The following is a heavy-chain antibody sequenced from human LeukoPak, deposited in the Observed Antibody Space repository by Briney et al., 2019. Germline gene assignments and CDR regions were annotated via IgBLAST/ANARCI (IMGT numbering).Heavy chain of an antibody. Sequence: ASVKVSCKASGYTSTSYGISWVRQAPGQGLEWMGWISAYNGNTNYAQKLQGRVTMTTDTSTSTAYMELRSLRSDDTAVYYCARCADIVVVPADHFDYWGQGTLVTVSS. CDR1: GYTSTSYG. CDR3: ARCADIVVVPADHFDY. D-gene: IGHD2-2*01. V-gene: IGHV1-18*01. CDR2: ISAYNGNT. J-gene: IGHJ4*02.